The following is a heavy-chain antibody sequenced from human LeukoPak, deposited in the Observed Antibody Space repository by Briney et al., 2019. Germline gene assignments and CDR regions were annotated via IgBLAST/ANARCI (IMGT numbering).Heavy chain of an antibody. CDR1: GFTFTSYG. D-gene: IGHD2-2*01. Sequence: GGSLRLSCAASGFTFTSYGISWVRQAPGQGLEWMGWISAYNGNTNYAQKLQGRVTMTTDTSTSTAYMELRSLRSDDTAVYYCARDRQVPAAIYYYYYGMDVWGQGTTVTVSS. J-gene: IGHJ6*02. V-gene: IGHV1-18*01. CDR3: ARDRQVPAAIYYYYYGMDV. CDR2: ISAYNGNT.